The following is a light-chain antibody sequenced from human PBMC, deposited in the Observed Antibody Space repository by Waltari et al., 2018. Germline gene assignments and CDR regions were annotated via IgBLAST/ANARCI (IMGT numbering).Light chain of an antibody. J-gene: IGKJ1*01. CDR2: DAS. V-gene: IGKV3D-15*01. CDR3: QQYHNWPPWT. Sequence: EIVMTQSPATLSVSPGEGATLSCRASQSVTTKLAWYQLKPGQAPRLLIYDASSRATGIPARLSGSGFGTEFTLTISSLQSEDFAVYYCQQYHNWPPWTFGRGTKVEIK. CDR1: QSVTTK.